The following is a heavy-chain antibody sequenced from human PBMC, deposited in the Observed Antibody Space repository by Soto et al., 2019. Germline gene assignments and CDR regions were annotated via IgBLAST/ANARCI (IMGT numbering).Heavy chain of an antibody. CDR3: VSFGGDTAMVFDY. CDR1: GYSFTSYW. J-gene: IGHJ4*02. D-gene: IGHD5-18*01. V-gene: IGHV5-10-1*01. CDR2: IDPSDSYT. Sequence: GESLKISCKGSGYSFTSYWISWVRQMPRKGLEWMGRIDPSDSYTNYSPSFQGHVTISADKSISTAYLQWSSLKASDTAMYYCVSFGGDTAMVFDYWGQGTLVTVSS.